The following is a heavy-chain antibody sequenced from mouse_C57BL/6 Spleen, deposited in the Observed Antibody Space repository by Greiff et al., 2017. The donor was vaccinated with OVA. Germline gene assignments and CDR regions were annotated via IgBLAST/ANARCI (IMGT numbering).Heavy chain of an antibody. CDR2: ISSGGSYT. CDR1: GFTFSSYG. CDR3: ARHATYYFDY. Sequence: EVQLKESGGDLVKPGGSLKLSCAASGFTFSSYGMSWVRQTPDKRLEWVATISSGGSYTYYPDSVKGRFTISRDNAKNTLYLQMSSLKSEDTAMYYCARHATYYFDYWGQGTTLTVSS. J-gene: IGHJ2*01. V-gene: IGHV5-6*01.